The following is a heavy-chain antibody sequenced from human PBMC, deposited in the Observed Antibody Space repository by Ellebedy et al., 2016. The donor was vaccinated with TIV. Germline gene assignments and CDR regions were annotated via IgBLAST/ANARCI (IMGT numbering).Heavy chain of an antibody. CDR2: ISAYNGNT. J-gene: IGHJ5*01. Sequence: AASVKVSCKASGYTFTSYGISWVRQAPGQGLEWMGWISAYNGNTNYAQKLQGRFTMTTDPSTSTAYMELRSLRSDDTAVYYCARVPRGHDYGGENWFDPWGQGTLVTVSS. CDR3: ARVPRGHDYGGENWFDP. V-gene: IGHV1-18*01. CDR1: GYTFTSYG. D-gene: IGHD4-23*01.